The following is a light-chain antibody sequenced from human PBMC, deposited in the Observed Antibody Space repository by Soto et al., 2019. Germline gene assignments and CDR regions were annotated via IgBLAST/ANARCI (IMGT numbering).Light chain of an antibody. J-gene: IGKJ4*01. Sequence: DIQMTQSPSSLSASVGDRVTITCRASQGVSTWLAWYQQKPGKAPNLLIYTASSLQSGVPSRFSGSGSGTDFPLTISSLQPEDFATYYCQQTTTFPLTFGGGTKVEI. CDR3: QQTTTFPLT. CDR2: TAS. CDR1: QGVSTW. V-gene: IGKV1D-12*01.